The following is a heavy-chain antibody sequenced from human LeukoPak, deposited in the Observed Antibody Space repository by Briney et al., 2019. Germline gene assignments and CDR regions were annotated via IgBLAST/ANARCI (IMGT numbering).Heavy chain of an antibody. Sequence: SETLSLTCTVSGGSISSSSYYWGWIRQPPGKGLEWIGSIYYSGSTYYNPPLKSRVTISVDTSKNQFSLKLSSVTAADTAVYYCARDSLSITMIVVVIVLARRYYYYYYMDVWGKGTTVTVSS. D-gene: IGHD3-22*01. CDR3: ARDSLSITMIVVVIVLARRYYYYYYMDV. CDR2: IYYSGST. J-gene: IGHJ6*03. V-gene: IGHV4-39*07. CDR1: GGSISSSSYY.